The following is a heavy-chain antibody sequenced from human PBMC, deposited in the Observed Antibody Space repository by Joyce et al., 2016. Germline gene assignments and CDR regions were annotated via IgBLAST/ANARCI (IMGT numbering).Heavy chain of an antibody. CDR3: AHMGAYFFYSSGSNVFDY. D-gene: IGHD3-22*01. V-gene: IGHV2-5*01. CDR1: GFSLTTSGVG. J-gene: IGHJ4*02. Sequence: QITLKESGPTLVKPTQTLTLTCTFSGFSLTTSGVGVAWIRQPPGKALEWLAVICGHDDKRYSPSLKSRLTITKDISKTQVVLTLTNMDPVDTATYYCAHMGAYFFYSSGSNVFDYWGQGALVTVSS. CDR2: ICGHDDK.